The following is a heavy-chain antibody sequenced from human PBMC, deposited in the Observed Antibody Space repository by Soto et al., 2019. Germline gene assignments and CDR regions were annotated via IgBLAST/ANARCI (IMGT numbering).Heavy chain of an antibody. J-gene: IGHJ4*02. V-gene: IGHV3-23*01. Sequence: EVQLLESGGGLVKPGGSLRLSCATSGLTFSNYAMSWVRQAPGEGLEWVSSMSGSSSTTYYADSVRGRFTISRDRSKNTLYLQRSSLRAEDTALYYCAKKQERERPRVIDFWGRGALVTVSS. CDR3: AKKQERERPRVIDF. CDR2: MSGSSSTT. D-gene: IGHD1-1*01. CDR1: GLTFSNYA.